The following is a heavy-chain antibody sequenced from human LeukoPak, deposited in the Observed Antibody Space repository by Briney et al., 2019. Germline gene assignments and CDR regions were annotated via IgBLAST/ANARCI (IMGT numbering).Heavy chain of an antibody. CDR1: GYTFTSYD. CDR2: MNPNSGNT. Sequence: ASVKVPCKASGYTFTSYDINWVRQATGQGLEWMGWMNPNSGNTGYAQKFQGRVTMTRNTSISTAYMELSSLRSEDTAVYYCARGHYDSSGYYPFDYWGQGTLVTVSS. V-gene: IGHV1-8*01. D-gene: IGHD3-22*01. J-gene: IGHJ4*02. CDR3: ARGHYDSSGYYPFDY.